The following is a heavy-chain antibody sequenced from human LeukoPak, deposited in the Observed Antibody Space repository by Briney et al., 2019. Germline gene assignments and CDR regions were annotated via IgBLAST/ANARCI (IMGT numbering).Heavy chain of an antibody. Sequence: SETLSLTCSVSGGSISSSTYYWGWIRQPPGKGLEWIGSIYYSGSSDYNPSLKSRVTISVDTSKNQFSLKPSSVTAADTAVYYCASPYCSSSSCYDAFDIWGQGTMVTVSS. D-gene: IGHD2-2*01. CDR3: ASPYCSSSSCYDAFDI. CDR1: GGSISSSTYY. CDR2: IYYSGSS. J-gene: IGHJ3*02. V-gene: IGHV4-39*01.